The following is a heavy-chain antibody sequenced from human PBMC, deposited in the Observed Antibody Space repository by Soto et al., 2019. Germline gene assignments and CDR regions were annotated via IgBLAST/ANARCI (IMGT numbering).Heavy chain of an antibody. J-gene: IGHJ4*02. V-gene: IGHV3-23*01. Sequence: PGGSLRLSCAASGFTFSSYAMSWVRQAPGKGLEWVSVISGSGGSTYYADSVKGRFTISRENSKNTLYLQMNSLRAEDTAVYYCAKPNLYCSSTSCYDYLGPGTLVTVSS. CDR1: GFTFSSYA. CDR3: AKPNLYCSSTSCYDY. D-gene: IGHD2-2*01. CDR2: ISGSGGST.